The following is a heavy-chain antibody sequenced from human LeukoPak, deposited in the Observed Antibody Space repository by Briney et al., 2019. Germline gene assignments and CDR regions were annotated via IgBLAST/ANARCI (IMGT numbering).Heavy chain of an antibody. Sequence: GESLKISCKASGYRFTTDYIGWVRQLPGKGLEWMGINYPDDSETNYSPSFQGQVSMSVDKSITTAYLQWSSLKASDTAIYYCARLWFRRITMVYPPLLDGMDVWGQGTTVTVSS. CDR1: GYRFTTDY. CDR3: ARLWFRRITMVYPPLLDGMDV. J-gene: IGHJ6*02. V-gene: IGHV5-51*01. D-gene: IGHD3-10*01. CDR2: NYPDDSET.